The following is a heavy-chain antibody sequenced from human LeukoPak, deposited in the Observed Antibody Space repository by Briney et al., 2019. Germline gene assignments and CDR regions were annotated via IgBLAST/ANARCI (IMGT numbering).Heavy chain of an antibody. V-gene: IGHV1-18*01. CDR1: GYTFTSYG. CDR3: ARGPYQLLPGSAFDN. D-gene: IGHD2-2*01. Sequence: ASVKVSCKASGYTFTSYGISWVRQAPGQGLEWMGWISAYNGNTNYAQKLQGRVTMTTDTSTSTAYMELRSLRSDDTAVYYCARGPYQLLPGSAFDNWGQGTMVTVSS. CDR2: ISAYNGNT. J-gene: IGHJ3*02.